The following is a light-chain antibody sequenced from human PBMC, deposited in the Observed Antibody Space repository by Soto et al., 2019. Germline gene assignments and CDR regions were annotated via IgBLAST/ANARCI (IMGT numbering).Light chain of an antibody. V-gene: IGLV4-60*02. CDR1: SGHSSNI. Sequence: QAVVTQSSSASASLGSSVKLTCTLSSGHSSNIIAWHQQQPGKAPRYLMKLEGSGSYNKGSGVPDRFSGSSSGADRYLTISNLQFEDEADYYCETWDSNTNWVFGGGTKVTVI. CDR3: ETWDSNTNWV. J-gene: IGLJ3*02. CDR2: LEGSGSY.